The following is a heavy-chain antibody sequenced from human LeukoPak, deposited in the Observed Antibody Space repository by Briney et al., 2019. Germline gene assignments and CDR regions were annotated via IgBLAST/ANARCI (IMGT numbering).Heavy chain of an antibody. CDR3: ARDDGYSCGYGSSLGFDY. V-gene: IGHV4-59*01. Sequence: SETLSLTCTVSGGSISSYYWSWIRQPPGKGLEWIGYIYYSGSTNYNPSLKSRVTISVDTSKNQFSLKLSSVTAADTAVYYCARDDGYSCGYGSSLGFDYWGQGTLVTVSS. CDR1: GGSISSYY. CDR2: IYYSGST. D-gene: IGHD5-18*01. J-gene: IGHJ4*02.